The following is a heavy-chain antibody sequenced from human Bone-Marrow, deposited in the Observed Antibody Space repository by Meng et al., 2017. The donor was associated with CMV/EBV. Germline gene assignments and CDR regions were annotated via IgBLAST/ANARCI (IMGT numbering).Heavy chain of an antibody. J-gene: IGHJ4*02. V-gene: IGHV3-30-3*01. D-gene: IGHD1-26*01. CDR1: GFTFSSFA. CDR3: AKEGRTGSFLDY. CDR2: VALGGTDT. Sequence: CAASGFTFSSFAIHWVRQAPGKGLEWVAVVALGGTDTYYADSVKGRFTISSDNSKNTVYLQMNSLTAEDTAVYYCAKEGRTGSFLDYWGQGTLVTVSS.